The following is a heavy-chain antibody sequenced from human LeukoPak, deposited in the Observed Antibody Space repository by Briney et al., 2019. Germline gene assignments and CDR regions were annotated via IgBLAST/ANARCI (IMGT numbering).Heavy chain of an antibody. CDR2: IIPIFGIA. CDR3: ARGPVVPAALSPDAFDI. J-gene: IGHJ3*02. V-gene: IGHV1-69*02. CDR1: GGTFSSYT. D-gene: IGHD2-2*01. Sequence: SVKVSCKASGGTFSSYTISWVRQAPGQGLEWMGRIIPIFGIANYAQKFQGRVTITADKSTSAAYMELSSLRSEDTAVYYCARGPVVPAALSPDAFDIWGQGTMVTVSS.